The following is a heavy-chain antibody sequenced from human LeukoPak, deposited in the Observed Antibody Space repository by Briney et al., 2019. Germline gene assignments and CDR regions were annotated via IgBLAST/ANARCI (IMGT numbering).Heavy chain of an antibody. V-gene: IGHV3-64*01. D-gene: IGHD3-16*01. J-gene: IGHJ3*02. Sequence: GGSLRLSCAASGFTFGSYAMHWARQAPGKGLEYVSAISSNGGSTYYANSVKGRFTISRDNSKNTLYLQMGSLRAEDMAVYYCARENYVGAFDIWGQGTMVTVSS. CDR3: ARENYVGAFDI. CDR2: ISSNGGST. CDR1: GFTFGSYA.